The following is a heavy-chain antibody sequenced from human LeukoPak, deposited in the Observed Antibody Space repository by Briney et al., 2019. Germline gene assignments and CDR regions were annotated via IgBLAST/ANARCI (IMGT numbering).Heavy chain of an antibody. CDR3: ARGPTTVPATYYFDY. CDR1: GGSISSYY. J-gene: IGHJ4*02. V-gene: IGHV4-59*01. CDR2: IYYSGST. Sequence: SETLSLTCTVSGGSISSYYWSWIRQPPGKGLVWIGYIYYSGSTNYNPFLKSRATISVDTSKNQFSLKLSSVTAADTAVYYCARGPTTVPATYYFDYWGQGTLVTVSS. D-gene: IGHD4-11*01.